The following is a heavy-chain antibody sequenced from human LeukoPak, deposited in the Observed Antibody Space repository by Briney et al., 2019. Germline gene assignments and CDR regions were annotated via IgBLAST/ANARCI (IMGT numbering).Heavy chain of an antibody. Sequence: PGGSLRLSCAASGFTVSSNFMSWVRQAPGKGLEWVSVIYPSGNTYYADSVKGRFTMSRGNSKNTLHLQRNSLRAEDTAVYYCARGSYYDNPWGQGTLVTVSS. CDR1: GFTVSSNF. J-gene: IGHJ5*02. CDR3: ARGSYYDNP. CDR2: IYPSGNT. V-gene: IGHV3-53*01. D-gene: IGHD3-22*01.